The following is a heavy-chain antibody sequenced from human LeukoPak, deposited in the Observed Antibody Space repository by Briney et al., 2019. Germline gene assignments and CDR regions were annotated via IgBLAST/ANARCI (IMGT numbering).Heavy chain of an antibody. D-gene: IGHD3-22*01. V-gene: IGHV1-69*04. CDR3: ARDGSLVYYYDSSGRYYFDY. J-gene: IGHJ4*02. Sequence: GASVKVSCKASGGTFSSYAISWVRQAPGQGLEWMGRIIPILGIANYAQKFQGRVTITADKSTSTAYMELSSLRSEDTAVYYCARDGSLVYYYDSSGRYYFDYWGRGTLVTVSS. CDR2: IIPILGIA. CDR1: GGTFSSYA.